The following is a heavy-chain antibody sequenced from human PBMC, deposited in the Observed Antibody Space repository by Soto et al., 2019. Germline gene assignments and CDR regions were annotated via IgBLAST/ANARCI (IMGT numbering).Heavy chain of an antibody. J-gene: IGHJ6*02. CDR3: AIGRRYYYYYGMDV. Sequence: QVQLQQWGAGLLKPSETLSLTCAVYGGCFSGYYWSWIRQPPGKGLEWIGEINHSGSTNYNPSLKSRVTISVDTSKNQFSLKLSTVTAAVTAVYYCAIGRRYYYYYGMDVWGQGTTVTFSS. CDR1: GGCFSGYY. V-gene: IGHV4-34*01. CDR2: INHSGST.